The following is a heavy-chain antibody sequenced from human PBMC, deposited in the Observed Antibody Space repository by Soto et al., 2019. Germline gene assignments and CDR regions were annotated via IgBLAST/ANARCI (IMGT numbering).Heavy chain of an antibody. CDR1: GGTLSSYA. CDR2: IIPIFGTA. CDR3: ASCNSPYYYDSSGYYQV. V-gene: IGHV1-69*13. D-gene: IGHD3-22*01. Sequence: SVKVSCKASGGTLSSYAISWVRQAPGQGLEWMGGIIPIFGTANYAQKFQGRVTITADESTSTAYMELSSLRSEDTAVYYCASCNSPYYYDSSGYYQVWGQGTLVTFSS. J-gene: IGHJ4*02.